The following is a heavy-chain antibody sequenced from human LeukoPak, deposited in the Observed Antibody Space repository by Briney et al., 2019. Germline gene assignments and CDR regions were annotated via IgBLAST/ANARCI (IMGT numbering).Heavy chain of an antibody. V-gene: IGHV4-39*01. CDR2: IYYSGST. D-gene: IGHD3-10*01. J-gene: IGHJ4*02. Sequence: PSETLSLTCTVSGGSISSSSYYWGWIRQPPGKGLEWIGSIYYSGSTYYNPSLKSRVAISVDTSKNQFSLKLSSVTAADTAVYYCARLQLWFGGFDYWGQGTLVTVSS. CDR1: GGSISSSSYY. CDR3: ARLQLWFGGFDY.